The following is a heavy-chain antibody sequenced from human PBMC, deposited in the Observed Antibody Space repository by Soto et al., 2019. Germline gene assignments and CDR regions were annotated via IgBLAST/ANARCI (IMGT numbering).Heavy chain of an antibody. CDR3: ATQPNLGIGGYYYYVMDV. CDR1: GYSFTSHG. D-gene: IGHD2-15*01. V-gene: IGHV1-18*01. CDR2: ISANSGDT. J-gene: IGHJ6*04. Sequence: ASLKVSCKAAGYSFTSHGISLVRQAPGQGLEWMGWISANSGDTNYAQKLQGRVTVTTDTSTDTAYMELSSLRSEDTAVYYCATQPNLGIGGYYYYVMDVWGKGTTVTVSS.